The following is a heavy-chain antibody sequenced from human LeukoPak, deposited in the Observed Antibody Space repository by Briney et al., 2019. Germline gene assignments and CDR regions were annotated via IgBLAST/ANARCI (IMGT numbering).Heavy chain of an antibody. Sequence: PWASVKVSCKASGYTFTGYYMHWVRQAPGQGLEWMGWINPNSGGTNYAQKFQGRVTMTRDTSISTAYMELSRLRSDDTAVYYCARKTIVVVVAARDAFDIWGQGTMVTVSS. V-gene: IGHV1-2*02. CDR1: GYTFTGYY. CDR3: ARKTIVVVVAARDAFDI. J-gene: IGHJ3*02. CDR2: INPNSGGT. D-gene: IGHD2-15*01.